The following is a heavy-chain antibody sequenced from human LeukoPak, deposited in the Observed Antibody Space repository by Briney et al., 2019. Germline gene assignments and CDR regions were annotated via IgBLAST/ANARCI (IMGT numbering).Heavy chain of an antibody. Sequence: SETLSLTCTVSGGSISSGGYYWRWIRQHPGKGLEWIGYIYYSGSTYYNPSLKSRVTISVDTSKNQFSLKLSSVTAADTAVYYCARQGYDSSGYYDYWGQGTLVTVSS. V-gene: IGHV4-31*03. CDR1: GGSISSGGYY. D-gene: IGHD3-22*01. J-gene: IGHJ4*02. CDR2: IYYSGST. CDR3: ARQGYDSSGYYDY.